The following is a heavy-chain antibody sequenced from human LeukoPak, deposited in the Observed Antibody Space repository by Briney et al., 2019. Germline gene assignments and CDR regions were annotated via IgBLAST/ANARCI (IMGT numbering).Heavy chain of an antibody. Sequence: ASVKVSCKASGYTFTSYGINWVRQAAGQGLEWMGWMNPNSGNTGYAQKFQGRVTMTRNTSISTAYMDLSSLRSEDTAVYYCARGGGGRLMEGYWGQGTLVTVSS. J-gene: IGHJ4*02. CDR2: MNPNSGNT. D-gene: IGHD1-1*01. CDR1: GYTFTSYG. V-gene: IGHV1-8*02. CDR3: ARGGGGRLMEGY.